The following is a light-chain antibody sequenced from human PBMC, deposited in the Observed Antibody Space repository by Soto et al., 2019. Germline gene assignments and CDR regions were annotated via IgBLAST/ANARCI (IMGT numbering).Light chain of an antibody. V-gene: IGKV1-5*01. CDR1: QNIRSR. J-gene: IGKJ1*01. CDR3: QQYHSYWT. CDR2: DAS. Sequence: DFQMTQSPSTLSASVGDRVTITCRASQNIRSRLAWFQQKPGKAPKLLFYDASSLESGVPQTFSGSGSGTEFTLTISSLQTDDFSTYYCQQYHSYWTFGQGTKVE.